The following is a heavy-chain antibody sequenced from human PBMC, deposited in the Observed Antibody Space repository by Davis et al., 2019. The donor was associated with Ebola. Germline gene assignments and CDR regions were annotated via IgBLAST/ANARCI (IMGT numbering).Heavy chain of an antibody. Sequence: GESLKISCTASGFTFGDYAMSWFRQAPGKGLEWVGFIRSKAYGGTTEYAASVKGRFTISRDDSKNSLYLQMNSLKTEDTAVYYCVYSNYRESYYYYGMDVWGKGTTVTVSS. V-gene: IGHV3-49*03. CDR3: VYSNYRESYYYYGMDV. CDR1: GFTFGDYA. D-gene: IGHD4-11*01. CDR2: IRSKAYGGTT. J-gene: IGHJ6*04.